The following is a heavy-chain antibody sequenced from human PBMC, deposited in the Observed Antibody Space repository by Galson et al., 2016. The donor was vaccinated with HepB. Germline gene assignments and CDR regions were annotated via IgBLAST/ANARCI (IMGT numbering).Heavy chain of an antibody. CDR1: GYSFSDYW. J-gene: IGHJ4*02. CDR2: IDPSDSYT. V-gene: IGHV5-10-1*01. D-gene: IGHD5-24*01. CDR3: AISELRDGCKNFHY. Sequence: QSGAEVKKPGESLRISCKGSGYSFSDYWITWVRQMPGKGLEWMGRIDPSDSYTNYSPSFQGHVTFSADKSINTAFLQWNSLRASDTAIYCCAISELRDGCKNFHYWGQGTLVTVSS.